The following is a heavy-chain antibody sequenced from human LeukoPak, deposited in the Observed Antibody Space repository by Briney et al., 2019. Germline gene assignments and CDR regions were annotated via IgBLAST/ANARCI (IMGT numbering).Heavy chain of an antibody. CDR2: IYYSGST. CDR3: ARGPGDYDFWSGYETGWFDP. D-gene: IGHD3-3*01. CDR1: GGSISSYY. Sequence: PSETLSLTCTVSGGSISSYYWSWIRQPPGKGLEWIGYIYYSGSTNYNPSLKSRVTISVDTSKNQFSLKLSSVTAADTAVYYCARGPGDYDFWSGYETGWFDPWGQGTLVTVSS. J-gene: IGHJ5*02. V-gene: IGHV4-59*01.